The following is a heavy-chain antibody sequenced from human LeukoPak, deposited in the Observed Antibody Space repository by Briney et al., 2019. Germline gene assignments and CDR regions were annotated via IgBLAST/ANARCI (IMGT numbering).Heavy chain of an antibody. Sequence: GGSLRLSCAASGFTFSDTWMTWVRQAPGKGLEWVSGISGSGGSTYYADSVKGRFTISRDNSKNTLFLQMNSLRVEDTAVYYCAKNRGSGSYYESDYWGQGTLVTVSS. J-gene: IGHJ4*02. CDR1: GFTFSDTW. D-gene: IGHD3-10*01. CDR3: AKNRGSGSYYESDY. V-gene: IGHV3-23*01. CDR2: ISGSGGST.